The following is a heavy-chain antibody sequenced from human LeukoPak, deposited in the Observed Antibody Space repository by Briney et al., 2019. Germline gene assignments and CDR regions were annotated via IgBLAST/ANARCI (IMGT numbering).Heavy chain of an antibody. CDR3: AKNGDSERWLQPKFVTH. Sequence: PGGSLRLSCAASGFTFSSYGMHWVRQAPGKGLEWVAVISYDGSNKYYADSVKGRFTMSRDNSKNTLYLQMNSLRAEDTAVYYCAKNGDSERWLQPKFVTHWGQGTLVTVSS. J-gene: IGHJ4*02. V-gene: IGHV3-30*18. D-gene: IGHD5-24*01. CDR1: GFTFSSYG. CDR2: ISYDGSNK.